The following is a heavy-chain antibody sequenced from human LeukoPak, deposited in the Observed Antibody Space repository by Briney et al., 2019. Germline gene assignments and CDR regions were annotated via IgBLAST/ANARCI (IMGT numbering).Heavy chain of an antibody. Sequence: PGGSLRLSCAASGFTFSSYWTHWVRQAPGKGLVWVSRINSDGSSTSYADSVKGRFTISRDNAKNTLYLQMNSLRAEDTAVYYCARGATMIKRAFDIWGQGTMVTVSS. D-gene: IGHD3-22*01. CDR3: ARGATMIKRAFDI. J-gene: IGHJ3*02. CDR1: GFTFSSYW. CDR2: INSDGSST. V-gene: IGHV3-74*01.